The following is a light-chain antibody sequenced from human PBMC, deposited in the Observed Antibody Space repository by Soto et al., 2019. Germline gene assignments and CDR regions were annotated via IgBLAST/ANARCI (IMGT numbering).Light chain of an antibody. CDR1: QGIGNS. CDR2: SAS. J-gene: IGKJ5*01. CDR3: QKYNTVRAT. V-gene: IGKV1-27*01. Sequence: DIQMTQSPPSLSASVGDRVTITCRASQGIGNSLAWYQQKPGTVPKLLIYSASTLQSGVPSRLSGSGSGTDFTLTISSLLPEDVAAYYWQKYNTVRATFAQGTRLEIK.